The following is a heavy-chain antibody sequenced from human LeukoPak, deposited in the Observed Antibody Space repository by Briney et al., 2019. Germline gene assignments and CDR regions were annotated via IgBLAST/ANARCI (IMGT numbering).Heavy chain of an antibody. CDR2: ISSSSSYI. CDR3: AKDLRAAAGNPDY. CDR1: GFTFSSYS. Sequence: GGSLRLSCAASGFTFSSYSMNWVRQAPGKGLEWVSSISSSSSYIYYADSVKGRFTISRDNAKNSLYLQMNSLRAEDTALYYCAKDLRAAAGNPDYWGQGTLVTVSS. D-gene: IGHD6-13*01. V-gene: IGHV3-21*04. J-gene: IGHJ4*02.